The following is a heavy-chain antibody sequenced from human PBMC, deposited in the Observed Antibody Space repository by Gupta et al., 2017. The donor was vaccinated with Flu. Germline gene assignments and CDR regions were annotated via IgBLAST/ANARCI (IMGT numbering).Heavy chain of an antibody. CDR3: ARADLYSSSWYSYFDY. Sequence: EVQLVESGGGLVHPGGSLRLSCAASGFTFSSYEMNWVRQAPGKGLEWVSYISSSGSTIYYADSVKGRFTISRDNAKNSLYLQMNSLRAEDTAVYYCARADLYSSSWYSYFDYWGQGTLVTVSS. D-gene: IGHD6-13*01. CDR2: ISSSGSTI. CDR1: GFTFSSYE. J-gene: IGHJ4*02. V-gene: IGHV3-48*03.